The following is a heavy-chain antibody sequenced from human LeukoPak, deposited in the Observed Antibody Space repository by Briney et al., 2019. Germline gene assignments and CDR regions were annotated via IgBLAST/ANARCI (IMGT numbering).Heavy chain of an antibody. V-gene: IGHV3-23*03. Sequence: GGSLRLSCAASGFTFSNHAMSWVRQAPGKGLQWVAVICGGGRTTEYADFVKGRFTISRDNSKNTLSLQMNSLTVEDTAIYFCAKNVVVKRYIDFWGQGTLVTVSS. CDR3: AKNVVVKRYIDF. CDR2: ICGGGRTT. CDR1: GFTFSNHA. D-gene: IGHD2-15*01. J-gene: IGHJ4*02.